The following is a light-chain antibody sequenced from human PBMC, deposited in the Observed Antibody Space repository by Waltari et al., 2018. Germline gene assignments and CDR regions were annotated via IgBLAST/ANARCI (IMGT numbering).Light chain of an antibody. J-gene: IGKJ2*01. CDR3: QQYKTYPHT. Sequence: DIQMTQSPSTLSASVGDRVTITCRASQSISSWLAWYQQKPGKAPKLLIYGPSNLQIGVPSRFSGSGSGTEFTLTISSLQPDVFTVYYCQQYKTYPHTFGQGTRLEIK. CDR2: GPS. V-gene: IGKV1-5*03. CDR1: QSISSW.